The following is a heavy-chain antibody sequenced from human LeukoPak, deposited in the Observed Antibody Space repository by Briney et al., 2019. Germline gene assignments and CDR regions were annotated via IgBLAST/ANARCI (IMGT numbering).Heavy chain of an antibody. CDR2: INPNSGDT. D-gene: IGHD3-10*01. CDR1: GYTFIGYH. V-gene: IGHV1-2*02. J-gene: IGHJ4*02. Sequence: GASVKVSCKASGYTFIGYHMHWVRQAPGQGLEWMGWINPNSGDTNYAQKFQGRVTMTRDTSISTAYMELSMLTSDDTAVYYCARNTNYYGSGNSFDYWGQGTLVTVSS. CDR3: ARNTNYYGSGNSFDY.